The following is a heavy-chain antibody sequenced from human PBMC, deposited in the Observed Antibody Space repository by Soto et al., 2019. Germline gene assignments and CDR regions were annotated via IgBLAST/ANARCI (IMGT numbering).Heavy chain of an antibody. J-gene: IGHJ3*02. Sequence: SVKVSCKASGGTFSSYAISWVRQAPGQGLEWMGGIIPIFGTANYAQKFQGRVTITADKSTSTAYMELSSLRSEDTAVYYCARKDGYNEFDAFDIWGQGTMVTVSS. CDR1: GGTFSSYA. CDR3: ARKDGYNEFDAFDI. V-gene: IGHV1-69*06. CDR2: IIPIFGTA. D-gene: IGHD5-12*01.